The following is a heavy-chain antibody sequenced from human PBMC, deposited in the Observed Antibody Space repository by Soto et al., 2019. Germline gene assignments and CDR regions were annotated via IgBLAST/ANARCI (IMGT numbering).Heavy chain of an antibody. CDR1: GGSISSGGYY. CDR2: IYYSGST. V-gene: IGHV4-31*03. CDR3: ARDRGYDSDVRGFDP. D-gene: IGHD3-22*01. Sequence: QVQLQESGPGLVKPSQTLSLTCTVSGGSISSGGYYWSWISQHPGKGLEWIGYIYYSGSTYYNPSLKSRVTISVDTSKNQFSLKLSSVTAADTAVYYCARDRGYDSDVRGFDPWGQGTLVTVSS. J-gene: IGHJ5*02.